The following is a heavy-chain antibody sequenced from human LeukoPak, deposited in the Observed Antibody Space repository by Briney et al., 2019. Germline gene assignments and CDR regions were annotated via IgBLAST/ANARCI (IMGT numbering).Heavy chain of an antibody. Sequence: SVKVSCKASGGTFSSYAISWVRQAPGQGLEWMGRIIPILGIENYAQKLQGRVTITADKSTSTAYMELSSLRSEDTAVYYCASPRYCGGDCYSFDYWGQGTLVTVSS. D-gene: IGHD2-21*02. CDR3: ASPRYCGGDCYSFDY. J-gene: IGHJ4*02. V-gene: IGHV1-69*04. CDR2: IIPILGIE. CDR1: GGTFSSYA.